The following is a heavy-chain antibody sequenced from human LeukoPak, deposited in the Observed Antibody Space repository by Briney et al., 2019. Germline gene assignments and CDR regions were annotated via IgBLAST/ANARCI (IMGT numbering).Heavy chain of an antibody. J-gene: IGHJ5*02. CDR1: GFTFSSYW. V-gene: IGHV3-7*01. D-gene: IGHD2-2*01. Sequence: GGSLRLSCAASGFTFSSYWMSWVRQAPGKGLEWVANIKQDGSEKYYVDSVKGRFTISRDNAKNSLYLQMNSLRAEDTAVYYCARGGCSSTSCEYNWFDPWGQGTLVTVSS. CDR2: IKQDGSEK. CDR3: ARGGCSSTSCEYNWFDP.